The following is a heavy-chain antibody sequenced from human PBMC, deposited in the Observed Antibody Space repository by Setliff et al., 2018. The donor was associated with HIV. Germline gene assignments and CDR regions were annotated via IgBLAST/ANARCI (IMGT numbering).Heavy chain of an antibody. CDR2: IYTSGST. J-gene: IGHJ4*02. V-gene: IGHV4-61*09. CDR1: GGSISSGSYY. D-gene: IGHD6-19*01. CDR3: ARGRKKTLAVSGTRYFDF. Sequence: PSETLSLTCTVSGGSISSGSYYWSWIRQPAGKGLEWIGHIYTSGSTNYNPSLKSRATISVDTSKNQFSLKLSSVTAADTAVFYCARGRKKTLAVSGTRYFDFWGQGTLVTVSS.